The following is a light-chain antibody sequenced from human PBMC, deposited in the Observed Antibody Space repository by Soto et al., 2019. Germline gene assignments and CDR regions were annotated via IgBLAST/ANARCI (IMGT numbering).Light chain of an antibody. Sequence: DIQMTQSPSTRSASVGDRVTITCRASQSISSWLAWYQQKPGKAPKLLMYKASSLESGVPSRFSGSGSGTEFTLTISSLQPVDFATYYCQQYNSYSGTFGQGTKVEIK. V-gene: IGKV1-5*03. CDR1: QSISSW. CDR3: QQYNSYSGT. CDR2: KAS. J-gene: IGKJ1*01.